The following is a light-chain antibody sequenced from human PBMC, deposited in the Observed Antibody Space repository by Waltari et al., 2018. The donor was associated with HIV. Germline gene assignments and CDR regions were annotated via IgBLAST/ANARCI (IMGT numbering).Light chain of an antibody. J-gene: IGKJ4*01. V-gene: IGKV4-1*01. Sequence: DIVMTQSPDSLAVSLGERATINCKSSQSVLSNSNNKNYLDWYQQKSGQSPKLLIYWASTRESGVPDRFSGSGSGTDFSLSISSLQAEDVAVYYCQQYYSTPLTFGGGTKVEIK. CDR1: QSVLSNSNNKNY. CDR3: QQYYSTPLT. CDR2: WAS.